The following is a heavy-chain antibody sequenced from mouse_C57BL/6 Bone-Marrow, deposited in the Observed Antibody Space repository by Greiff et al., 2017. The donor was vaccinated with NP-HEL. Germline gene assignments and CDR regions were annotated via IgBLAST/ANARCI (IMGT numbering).Heavy chain of an antibody. CDR3: ARDGYYVFDY. CDR1: GYSITSGYY. CDR2: ISYDGSN. D-gene: IGHD2-3*01. Sequence: VQLKQSGPGLVKPSQSLSLTCSVTGYSITSGYYWNWIRQFPGNKLEWMGYISYDGSNNYNPSLKNRISITRDTSKNQFFLKLNSVTTEDTATYYCARDGYYVFDYWGQGTTLTVSS. J-gene: IGHJ2*01. V-gene: IGHV3-6*01.